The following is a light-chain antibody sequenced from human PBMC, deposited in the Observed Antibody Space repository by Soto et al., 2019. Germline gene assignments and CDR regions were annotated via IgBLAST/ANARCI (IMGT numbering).Light chain of an antibody. V-gene: IGLV2-14*02. CDR2: DVS. CDR1: SSDVGSYNL. CDR3: SSYTSNNTWV. Sequence: QSALTQPASVSGSPGQSITISCTGASSDVGSYNLVSWYQQHPGKAPKLMIYDVSNRPSGVSNRFSGSKSGNTASLTISGLQAEDEADYYCSSYTSNNTWVFGGGTKVTVL. J-gene: IGLJ3*02.